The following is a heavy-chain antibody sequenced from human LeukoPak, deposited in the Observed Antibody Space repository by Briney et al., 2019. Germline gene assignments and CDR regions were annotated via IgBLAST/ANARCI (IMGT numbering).Heavy chain of an antibody. Sequence: GGSLRLSCAPSGLTFSTYAMSWVRQATGRGREWVSSIVGSGGTTYYADFVKGRFTISRDNSKNTLHLQMSSLRAEDTAIYYCAKDREATYLGGFLDYGGQGTLVTVSS. CDR3: AKDREATYLGGFLDY. CDR2: IVGSGGTT. J-gene: IGHJ4*02. CDR1: GLTFSTYA. V-gene: IGHV3-23*01. D-gene: IGHD5-24*01.